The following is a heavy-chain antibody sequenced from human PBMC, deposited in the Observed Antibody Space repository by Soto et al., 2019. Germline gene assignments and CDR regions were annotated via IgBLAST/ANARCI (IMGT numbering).Heavy chain of an antibody. CDR2: LNPRDGAT. J-gene: IGHJ4*02. V-gene: IGHV1-46*03. Sequence: ASVKVSCKASGNTFTTYYVHWVRQAPGQGLEWMGVLNPRDGATSYAQKFQGRVTMTRDTSTSTVYMEMSSLRSEDTAMYYCTRRGYCSGGRCPLGFDYWGQGALVTVSS. D-gene: IGHD2-15*01. CDR3: TRRGYCSGGRCPLGFDY. CDR1: GNTFTTYY.